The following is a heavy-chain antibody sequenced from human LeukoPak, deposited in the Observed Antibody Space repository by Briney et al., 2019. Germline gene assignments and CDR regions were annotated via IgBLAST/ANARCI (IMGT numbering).Heavy chain of an antibody. V-gene: IGHV1-18*01. Sequence: GASVKVSCKASGYTFTSYGISWVRQAPGQGLEWMGWISAYNGSTNYAQKLQGRVTMTTDTSTSTAYMELRSLRSDDTAVYYCARVTITFGGVIAPFDYWGQGTLVTVSS. CDR1: GYTFTSYG. J-gene: IGHJ4*02. CDR2: ISAYNGST. CDR3: ARVTITFGGVIAPFDY. D-gene: IGHD3-16*02.